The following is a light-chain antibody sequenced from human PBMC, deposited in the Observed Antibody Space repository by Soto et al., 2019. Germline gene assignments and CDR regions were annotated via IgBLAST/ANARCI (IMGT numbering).Light chain of an antibody. V-gene: IGKV3-15*01. CDR1: QSVSSY. Sequence: EIVLTQSPATLSLSPWERATLSCRASQSVSSYLAWYQQKPGQAPRLLISGASTGATGVPATFRGSGSGTEFTLTISTLQSEDSAIYYCQQYYTWPVTFGGGTKVDIK. CDR2: GAS. J-gene: IGKJ4*01. CDR3: QQYYTWPVT.